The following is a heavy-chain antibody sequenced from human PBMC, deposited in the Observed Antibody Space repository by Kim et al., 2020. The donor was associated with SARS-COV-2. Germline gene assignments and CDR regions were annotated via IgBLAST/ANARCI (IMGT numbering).Heavy chain of an antibody. CDR1: GFSFSSYG. J-gene: IGHJ4*02. V-gene: IGHV3-33*01. D-gene: IGHD6-13*01. Sequence: GGSLRLSCAASGFSFSSYGMHWVRQAPGKGLEWVARIWYDGSNKYYADSVKGRFTISRDNSRSTLYLQMNSLRAEDTAVYYCARVNYTSSWYADYWGQGTLGTVSS. CDR3: ARVNYTSSWYADY. CDR2: IWYDGSNK.